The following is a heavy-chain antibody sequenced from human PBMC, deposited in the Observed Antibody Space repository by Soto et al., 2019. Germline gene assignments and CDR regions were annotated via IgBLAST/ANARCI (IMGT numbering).Heavy chain of an antibody. V-gene: IGHV3-30*04. D-gene: IGHD5-12*01. CDR2: IIYDGSNK. CDR1: GLTFSRYA. Sequence: QVQLVESGGGVVQPGRSLRLSCAASGLTFSRYAMHWVRQAPGKGLEWVAVIIYDGSNKHYADSVQGRFTISRDNSKNALYLQMNSLRAEDTAVSYCAAGLGNNGYDGHDYCGQGTLGTVSS. J-gene: IGHJ4*02. CDR3: AAGLGNNGYDGHDY.